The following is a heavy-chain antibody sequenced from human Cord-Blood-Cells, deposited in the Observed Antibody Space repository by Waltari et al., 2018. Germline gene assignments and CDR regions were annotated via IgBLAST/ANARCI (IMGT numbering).Heavy chain of an antibody. CDR2: IFSNDEK. CDR1: GFSLSNARMG. D-gene: IGHD2-2*01. J-gene: IGHJ2*01. V-gene: IGHV2-26*01. CDR3: ARMNSRYCSSTSCYWYFDL. Sequence: QVTLKESGPVLVKPTETLTLTCTVSGFSLSNARMGVSWIRQPPGKALEWFAHIFSNDEKSYSTSLKSRLTISKDTSKSQVVLTMTNMDPVDTATYYCARMNSRYCSSTSCYWYFDLWGRGTLVTVSS.